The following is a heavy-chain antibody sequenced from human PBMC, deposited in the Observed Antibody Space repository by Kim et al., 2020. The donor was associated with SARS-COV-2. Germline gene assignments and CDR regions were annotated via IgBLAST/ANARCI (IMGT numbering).Heavy chain of an antibody. CDR2: ISSSRSYI. J-gene: IGHJ4*02. Sequence: GGSLRLSCAASGFTFSSYSMNWVRQAPGKWLEWVSSISSSRSYIYYADSRKGRFTISRDNAKNSLYLQMNSLRAEDTAVYYCARDPYYYDSSGYYYGLFDYWGQGTLVTVSS. CDR3: ARDPYYYDSSGYYYGLFDY. V-gene: IGHV3-21*01. D-gene: IGHD3-22*01. CDR1: GFTFSSYS.